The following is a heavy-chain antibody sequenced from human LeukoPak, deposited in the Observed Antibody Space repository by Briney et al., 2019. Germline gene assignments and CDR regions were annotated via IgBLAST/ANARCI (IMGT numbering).Heavy chain of an antibody. V-gene: IGHV3-74*01. J-gene: IGHJ4*02. CDR2: INSDGSRT. Sequence: GGSLRLSCTASGFTFGDYWMHWVRQAPGKGLVWVSRINSDGSRTNYADCVKGRFTISRDNAKNTVFLQMNSLRAEDAAVYYCARVITGSTYGQFDYWGQGALATVSS. CDR1: GFTFGDYW. D-gene: IGHD5-18*01. CDR3: ARVITGSTYGQFDY.